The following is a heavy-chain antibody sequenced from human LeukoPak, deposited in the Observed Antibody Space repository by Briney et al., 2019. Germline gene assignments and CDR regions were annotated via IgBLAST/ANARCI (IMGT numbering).Heavy chain of an antibody. CDR3: ARDRGAAAGTIDY. J-gene: IGHJ4*02. V-gene: IGHV3-30-3*01. CDR2: ISYDGSNK. CDR1: GFTFSSYA. D-gene: IGHD6-13*01. Sequence: GRSLRLSCAASGFTFSSYAMHWVRQAPGKGLEWVAVISYDGSNKYYADSVKGRFTISRDNSKNTLYLQMNSLRAEDTAVYYCARDRGAAAGTIDYWGQGTLVTVSS.